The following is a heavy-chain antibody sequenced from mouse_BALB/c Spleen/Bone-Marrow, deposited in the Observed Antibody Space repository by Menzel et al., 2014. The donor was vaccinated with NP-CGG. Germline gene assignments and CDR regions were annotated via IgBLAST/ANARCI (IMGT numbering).Heavy chain of an antibody. V-gene: IGHV5-17*02. CDR1: GFTFSSFG. CDR2: ISTGSSTI. J-gene: IGHJ4*01. Sequence: DVKLAESGGGLVQPGGSRKLSCAASGFTFSSFGMHWVRQAPEKGLEGVAYISTGSSTIYYADTVKGRFTISRDNPKNTLFLQMTSLRSEDAAMYYCARSDGAMDYWGQGTSVTVSS. D-gene: IGHD2-3*01. CDR3: ARSDGAMDY.